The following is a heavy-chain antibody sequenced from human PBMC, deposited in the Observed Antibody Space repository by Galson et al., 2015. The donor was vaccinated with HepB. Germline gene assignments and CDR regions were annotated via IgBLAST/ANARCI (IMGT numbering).Heavy chain of an antibody. V-gene: IGHV3-7*01. CDR1: GFTFSSYG. CDR2: INQDGSEK. CDR3: ARDHSSTTSSSSPAMAV. D-gene: IGHD2-2*01. J-gene: IGHJ6*02. Sequence: SLRLSCAASGFTFSSYGMSWVRQAPGKGLEWVSDINQDGSEKYYVDSVKGRFTISRDKAKNSLYLQMNSLRGEDTAVYYCARDHSSTTSSSSPAMAVCCQGSPFSASS.